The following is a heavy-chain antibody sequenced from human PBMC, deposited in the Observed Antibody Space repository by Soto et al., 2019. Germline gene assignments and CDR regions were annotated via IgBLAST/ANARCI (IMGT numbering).Heavy chain of an antibody. CDR3: ARSGRAVAGPSDY. Sequence: QVQLVESGGGVVQPGRSLRLSCATSGFTFSSYAMHWVRQAPGKGLEWVAVKSYDGDNKYLADSVKGRFTISRDNSKNTLYLQMNSLRAEDTAVYYCARSGRAVAGPSDYWGQGTLVTVSS. V-gene: IGHV3-30-3*01. CDR2: KSYDGDNK. CDR1: GFTFSSYA. D-gene: IGHD6-19*01. J-gene: IGHJ4*02.